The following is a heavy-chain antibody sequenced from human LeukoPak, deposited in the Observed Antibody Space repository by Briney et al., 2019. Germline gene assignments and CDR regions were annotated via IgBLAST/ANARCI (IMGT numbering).Heavy chain of an antibody. CDR3: AKDLTPDGLYELDS. CDR2: IIGNGRDI. CDR1: GFSFSIYA. Sequence: HGGSLTLSCAASGFSFSIYAINWVRQAPGKGLEWVSLIIGNGRDIRYADSVKGRFTIYRDNSKNILYLQMNSLRAEDTAVYFCAKDLTPDGLYELDSWGQGTLVTVSS. D-gene: IGHD5/OR15-5a*01. J-gene: IGHJ4*02. V-gene: IGHV3-23*01.